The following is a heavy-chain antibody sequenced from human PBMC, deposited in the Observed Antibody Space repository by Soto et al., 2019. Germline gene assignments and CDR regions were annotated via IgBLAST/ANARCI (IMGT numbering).Heavy chain of an antibody. J-gene: IGHJ6*02. Sequence: QVQLVQSGAEVKKPGASVKVSCKASGYTFTSYGISWVRQAPGQGLEWMGWISAYNGNTNYAQKLQGRVTMTTDTSTSTAYMELRSRRADDTAVYYCARPYGGGDCDYYGMDVWGQGTTVTVSS. CDR1: GYTFTSYG. V-gene: IGHV1-18*01. CDR3: ARPYGGGDCDYYGMDV. D-gene: IGHD2-21*02. CDR2: ISAYNGNT.